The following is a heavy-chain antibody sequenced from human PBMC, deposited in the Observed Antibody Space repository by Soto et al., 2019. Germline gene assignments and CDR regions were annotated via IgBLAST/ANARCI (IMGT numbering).Heavy chain of an antibody. CDR2: INHSGST. J-gene: IGHJ4*02. Sequence: SETLSLTCAVYGGSFSGYYWSWIRQPPGKGLEWIGEINHSGSTNYNPSLKSRVTISVDTSKNQFSLKLSSVTAADTAVYYCARGRYSDSSGYYYIWGQGTLGTFSS. V-gene: IGHV4-34*01. CDR1: GGSFSGYY. CDR3: ARGRYSDSSGYYYI. D-gene: IGHD3-22*01.